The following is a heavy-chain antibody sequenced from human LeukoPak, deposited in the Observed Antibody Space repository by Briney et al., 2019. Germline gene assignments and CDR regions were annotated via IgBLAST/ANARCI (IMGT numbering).Heavy chain of an antibody. CDR3: ARAYTSGWYSPGY. CDR1: GFTFSDHY. Sequence: TGGSLRLSCAASGFTFSDHYMDWVRQAPGKGLEWVGRSRSKANSYTTDYAASVKGRFTISRDDSKNSLYLQMNSLKTEDTAVYYCARAYTSGWYSPGYWGQGTLVTVSS. D-gene: IGHD6-19*01. V-gene: IGHV3-72*01. CDR2: SRSKANSYTT. J-gene: IGHJ4*02.